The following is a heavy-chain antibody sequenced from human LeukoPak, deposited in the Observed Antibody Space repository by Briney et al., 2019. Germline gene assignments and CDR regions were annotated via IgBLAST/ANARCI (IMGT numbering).Heavy chain of an antibody. J-gene: IGHJ6*02. D-gene: IGHD3-22*01. CDR2: ISALNGNT. V-gene: IGHV1-18*01. Sequence: ASVKVSCKASGYTFTYYGISWVRQAPGQGLEWMGWISALNGNTKYAQKLQGRVTMTTDTSTSTAYMELRSLRSDDTAVYYCARDVYYYDSNGPYYSYYYAMDVWGQGTTVTVSS. CDR1: GYTFTYYG. CDR3: ARDVYYYDSNGPYYSYYYAMDV.